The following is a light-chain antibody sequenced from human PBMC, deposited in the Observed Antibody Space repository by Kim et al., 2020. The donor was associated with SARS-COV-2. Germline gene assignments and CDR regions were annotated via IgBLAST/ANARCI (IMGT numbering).Light chain of an antibody. CDR2: DVS. V-gene: IGLV2-14*03. CDR1: SSDVGGYNY. Sequence: QSALTQPASVSGSPGQSITIFCTGTSSDVGGYNYVSWYQQHPGKAPKLMIYDVSNRPSGVSNRFSGSKSGNTASLTISGLQAEDEADYYCSSYTSSSTLGVFGGGTQLTVL. J-gene: IGLJ2*01. CDR3: SSYTSSSTLGV.